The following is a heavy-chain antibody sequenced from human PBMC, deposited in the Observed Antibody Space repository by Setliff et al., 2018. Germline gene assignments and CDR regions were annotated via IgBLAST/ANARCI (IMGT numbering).Heavy chain of an antibody. CDR3: ARAAKYDSSSYYGLWLDP. D-gene: IGHD3-22*01. CDR1: GGSISSSY. V-gene: IGHV4-59*01. J-gene: IGHJ5*02. CDR2: IYSSGST. Sequence: PSQTLSLPCPVSGGSISSSYWSWIRQPPGKGLEWIGYIYSSGSTNYNPSLKSRVTISVDTSKNQFSLKLSSVTAADTAVYYCARAAKYDSSSYYGLWLDPWGQGTLVTVSS.